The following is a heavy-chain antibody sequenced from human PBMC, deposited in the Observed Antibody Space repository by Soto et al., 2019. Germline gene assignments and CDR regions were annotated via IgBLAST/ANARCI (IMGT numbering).Heavy chain of an antibody. CDR3: ARGPGYGLDY. V-gene: IGHV3-74*01. D-gene: IGHD5-12*01. CDR1: GFTFSTYW. CDR2: TNSDGSST. J-gene: IGHJ4*02. Sequence: GGSLRLSCAASGFTFSTYWMLWVRQAPGKGLMWVSRTNSDGSSTSYADSVKGRFTISRDNAKNTLYLQMNSLRAEDTAVYYCARGPGYGLDYWGQGTLVTVSS.